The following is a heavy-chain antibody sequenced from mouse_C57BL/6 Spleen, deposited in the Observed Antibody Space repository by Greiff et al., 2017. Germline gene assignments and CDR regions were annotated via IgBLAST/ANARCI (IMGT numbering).Heavy chain of an antibody. CDR2: IDPSDSYT. V-gene: IGHV1-50*01. CDR1: GYTFTSYW. CDR3: ARREGYYGSGY. J-gene: IGHJ2*01. Sequence: QVQLQQSGAELVKPGASVKLSCKASGYTFTSYWMQWVKQRPGQGLEWIGEIDPSDSYTNYNQKFKGKATLTVDTSSSTAYMQLSSLTSEDSAVYYCARREGYYGSGYWGQGTTLTVSS. D-gene: IGHD1-1*01.